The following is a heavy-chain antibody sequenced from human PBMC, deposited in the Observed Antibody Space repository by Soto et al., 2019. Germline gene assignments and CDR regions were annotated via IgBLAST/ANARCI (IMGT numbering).Heavy chain of an antibody. J-gene: IGHJ1*01. CDR2: IYSGGST. CDR3: ARDRVESGSPANVQQ. D-gene: IGHD3-22*01. Sequence: EVQLVESGGGLIQPGGSLRLSCAASGFTVSSNYMSWVRQAPGKGLEWVSVIYSGGSTYYADSVKGRFTISRDNSKNTLYLTMTSLRAEDTAVYYCARDRVESGSPANVQQWGQGTRVTLPS. CDR1: GFTVSSNY. V-gene: IGHV3-53*01.